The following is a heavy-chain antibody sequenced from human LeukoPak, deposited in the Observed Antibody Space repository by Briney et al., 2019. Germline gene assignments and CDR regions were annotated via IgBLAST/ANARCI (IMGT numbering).Heavy chain of an antibody. Sequence: GGSLRLSCAASGFTFSSYWMSWVRQAPGKGLEWVANIKQDGSEKYYVDSVKGRFTISRDNAKNSLYLQMNSLRAEDTAVYYCARDIPYTYYDILTGYYWSSVDYYYGMDVWGQGTTVTVSS. J-gene: IGHJ6*02. CDR2: IKQDGSEK. CDR3: ARDIPYTYYDILTGYYWSSVDYYYGMDV. CDR1: GFTFSSYW. V-gene: IGHV3-7*01. D-gene: IGHD3-9*01.